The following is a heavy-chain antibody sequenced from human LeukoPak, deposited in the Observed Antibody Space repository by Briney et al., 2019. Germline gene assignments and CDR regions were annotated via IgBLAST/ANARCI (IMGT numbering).Heavy chain of an antibody. CDR1: GFTFSSYG. Sequence: GGSLRLSCAASGFTFSSYGMHWVRQAPGKGLEWVAVISYDGSNKYYADSVKGRFTISRDNSKNTLYLQMNSLRAEDTAVYYCAKDSAVSGSYPDASDIWGQGTMVTVSS. V-gene: IGHV3-30*18. D-gene: IGHD1-26*01. CDR2: ISYDGSNK. CDR3: AKDSAVSGSYPDASDI. J-gene: IGHJ3*02.